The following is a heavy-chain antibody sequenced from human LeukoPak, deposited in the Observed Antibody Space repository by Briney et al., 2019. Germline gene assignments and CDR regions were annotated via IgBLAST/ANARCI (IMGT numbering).Heavy chain of an antibody. CDR1: GFTFSSYS. J-gene: IGHJ6*02. D-gene: IGHD3-16*01. CDR2: ISSSSSTI. Sequence: QPGGSLRLSCAASGFTFSSYSMNWVRQAPGKGLEWVSYISSSSSTIYYADSVKGRFTISRDNAKNSLYLQMNSLRAEDTAVYYCARAVAGTFGGYPFYYGMDVWGQGTTVTVSS. V-gene: IGHV3-48*01. CDR3: ARAVAGTFGGYPFYYGMDV.